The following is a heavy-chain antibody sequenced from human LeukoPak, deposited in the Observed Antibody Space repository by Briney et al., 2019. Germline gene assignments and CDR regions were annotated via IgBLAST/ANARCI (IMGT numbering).Heavy chain of an antibody. V-gene: IGHV3-23*01. D-gene: IGHD2-15*01. J-gene: IGHJ4*02. CDR2: ISGSGGST. CDR3: AGGGKLSPFDY. CDR1: GFTFSSHS. Sequence: GGSLRLSCAASGFTFSSHSMNWVRQAPGKGLEWVSAISGSGGSTYYADSVKGRFTISRDNSKNTLYLQMNSLRAEDTAVYYCAGGGKLSPFDYWGQGTLVTVSS.